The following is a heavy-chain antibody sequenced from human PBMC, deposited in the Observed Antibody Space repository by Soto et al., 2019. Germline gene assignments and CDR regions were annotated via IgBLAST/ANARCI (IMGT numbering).Heavy chain of an antibody. D-gene: IGHD2-2*02. V-gene: IGHV1-24*01. CDR3: ATDSTPAATAIPFYYYHGMDV. Sequence: ASVKVSCKVSGYTLTELSMHWVRQAPGKGLEWMGGFDPEDGETIYAQKFQGRVTMTEDTSTDTAYMELSSLRSEDTAVYYCATDSTPAATAIPFYYYHGMDVWGQGTTVTVSS. CDR2: FDPEDGET. CDR1: GYTLTELS. J-gene: IGHJ6*02.